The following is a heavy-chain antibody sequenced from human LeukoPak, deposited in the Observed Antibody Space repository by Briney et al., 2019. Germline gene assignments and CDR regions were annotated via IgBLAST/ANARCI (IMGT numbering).Heavy chain of an antibody. Sequence: SVKVSCKTSRGTFSSYAISWVRQAPGQGLEWMGGIIPISGTPNYAQKFQDRVTISADESTNTAFLELSSLRSEDTAVYYCSSGTYYNPYFYMDVWGKGTTVTISS. CDR1: RGTFSSYA. D-gene: IGHD3-10*01. CDR2: IIPISGTP. V-gene: IGHV1-69*01. J-gene: IGHJ6*03. CDR3: SSGTYYNPYFYMDV.